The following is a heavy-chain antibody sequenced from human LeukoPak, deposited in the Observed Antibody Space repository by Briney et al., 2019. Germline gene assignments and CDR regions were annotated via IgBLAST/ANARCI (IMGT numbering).Heavy chain of an antibody. Sequence: GGSLRLSCAASGFTFSSYSMNWVRQAPGKGLEWVLSISSSSSYIYYADSVKGRFTISRDNSKNTLYLQMNSLRAEDTAVYYCARDYYYDSSGYSDYWGQGTLVTVSS. CDR3: ARDYYYDSSGYSDY. V-gene: IGHV3-21*01. J-gene: IGHJ4*02. CDR2: ISSSSSYI. CDR1: GFTFSSYS. D-gene: IGHD3-22*01.